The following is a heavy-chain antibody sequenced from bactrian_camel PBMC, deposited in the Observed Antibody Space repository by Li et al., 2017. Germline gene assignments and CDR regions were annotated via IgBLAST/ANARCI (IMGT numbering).Heavy chain of an antibody. CDR1: GYSHSSYC. CDR3: AAVPNLSDGAYCLASIDNPVFAH. J-gene: IGHJ4*01. Sequence: HVQLVESGGGSVQAGGSLRLSCVISGYSHSSYCMGWFRQAPGKEREGVANFYSDRNANSTYYSDSVKGRFTISRDNTENTIYLQMDDLNPEDTGKYNCAAVPNLSDGAYCLASIDNPVFAHRGQGTQVTVS. CDR2: FYSDRNANST. V-gene: IGHV3-3*01. D-gene: IGHD3*01.